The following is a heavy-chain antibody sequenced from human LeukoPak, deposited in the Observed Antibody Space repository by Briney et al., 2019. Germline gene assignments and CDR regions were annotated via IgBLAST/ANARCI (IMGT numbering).Heavy chain of an antibody. D-gene: IGHD3-16*01. CDR1: GFTFTSFW. V-gene: IGHV3-7*05. J-gene: IGHJ4*02. Sequence: GRSLRLSCEASGFTFTSFWMNWVRQAPGKGLEWVANINQDGSEKWYVDSVKGRFTISRDNAKNSVVLQMNSLRAEDTAVYYCARDATPPGIIFDNWGQGTLVTVSS. CDR2: INQDGSEK. CDR3: ARDATPPGIIFDN.